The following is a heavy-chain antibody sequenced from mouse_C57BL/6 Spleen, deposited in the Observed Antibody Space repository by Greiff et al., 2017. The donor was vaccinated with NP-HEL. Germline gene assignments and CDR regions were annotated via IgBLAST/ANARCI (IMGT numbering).Heavy chain of an antibody. CDR2: IHPNSGST. CDR3: APYYYGSSYSLFDY. V-gene: IGHV1-64*01. Sequence: VQRVESGAELVKPGASVKLSCKASGYTFTSYWMHWVKQRPGQGLEWIGMIHPNSGSTNYNEKFKSKATLTVDKSSSTAYMQLSSLTSEDSAVYYCAPYYYGSSYSLFDYWGQGTTLTVSS. CDR1: GYTFTSYW. D-gene: IGHD1-1*01. J-gene: IGHJ2*01.